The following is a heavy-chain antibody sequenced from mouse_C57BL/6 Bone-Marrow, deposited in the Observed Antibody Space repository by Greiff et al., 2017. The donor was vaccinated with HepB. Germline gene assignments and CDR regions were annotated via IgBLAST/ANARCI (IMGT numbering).Heavy chain of an antibody. CDR2: IYPRSGNT. Sequence: LQESGAELARPGASVKLSCKASGYTFTSYGISWVKQRTGQGLEWIGEIYPRSGNTYYNEKFKGKATLTADKSSSTAYMELRSLTSEDSAVYFCARRWPYAMDYWGQGTSVTVSS. CDR1: GYTFTSYG. CDR3: ARRWPYAMDY. J-gene: IGHJ4*01. V-gene: IGHV1-81*01.